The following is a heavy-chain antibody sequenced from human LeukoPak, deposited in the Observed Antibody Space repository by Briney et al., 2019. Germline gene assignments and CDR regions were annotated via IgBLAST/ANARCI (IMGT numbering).Heavy chain of an antibody. Sequence: GGSLRLSGAASGFTVSSYSMNWVRQAPGKGREWVSSISSSSSYIYYADSVKGRFTISRDNAKTSLYLQMNSLRAEDTAVYYCARDSRQEYYYYMDVWGKGTTVTISS. CDR2: ISSSSSYI. V-gene: IGHV3-21*01. J-gene: IGHJ6*03. CDR1: GFTVSSYS. D-gene: IGHD6-13*01. CDR3: ARDSRQEYYYYMDV.